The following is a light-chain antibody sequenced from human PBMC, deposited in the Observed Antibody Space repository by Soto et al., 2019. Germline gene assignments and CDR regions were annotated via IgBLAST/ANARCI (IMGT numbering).Light chain of an antibody. J-gene: IGLJ2*01. Sequence: QSALTQPASVSGSPGQSITISCTGTSSDVGGYNYVSWYQQHPGKAPRLMIYEVSNRPSGVSNRFSGSKSGNTASVTSSGLQAEDEADYYCSSYTSSSTLVFGGGTKLTVL. CDR3: SSYTSSSTLV. CDR2: EVS. CDR1: SSDVGGYNY. V-gene: IGLV2-14*01.